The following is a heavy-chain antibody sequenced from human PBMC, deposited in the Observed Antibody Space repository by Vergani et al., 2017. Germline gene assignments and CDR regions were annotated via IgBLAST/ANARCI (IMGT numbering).Heavy chain of an antibody. Sequence: QVQLVQSGAEVKKPGASVKVSCKASGYTFTSYGISWVRQAPGQGLEWMGWISAYNGNTNYAQKLQGRVTMTTDTSTSTAYMELRSLRSDDTAVYYCARAFGQGSGTWVNYYYYYMDVWGKGTTVTVSS. J-gene: IGHJ6*03. CDR2: ISAYNGNT. D-gene: IGHD3-16*01. CDR3: ARAFGQGSGTWVNYYYYYMDV. V-gene: IGHV1-18*01. CDR1: GYTFTSYG.